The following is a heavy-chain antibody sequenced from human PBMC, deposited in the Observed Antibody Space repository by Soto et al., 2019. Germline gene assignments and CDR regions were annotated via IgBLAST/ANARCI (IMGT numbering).Heavy chain of an antibody. CDR3: VRRHVSATGIDWFDP. Sequence: GGSLRLSCAASGFTFSSYAMHWVRQAPGKGLEWVAVISYDGSNKYYADSMKGRFTISRDNSKNTLYLQMNSLRSEDTAVYYCVRRHVSATGIDWFDPWGQGTLVTVSS. CDR2: ISYDGSNK. J-gene: IGHJ5*02. CDR1: GFTFSSYA. D-gene: IGHD6-13*01. V-gene: IGHV3-30-3*01.